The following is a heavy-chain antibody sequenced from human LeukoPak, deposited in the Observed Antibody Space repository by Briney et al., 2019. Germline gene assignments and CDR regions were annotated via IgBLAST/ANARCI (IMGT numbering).Heavy chain of an antibody. CDR1: GFTVSSNY. D-gene: IGHD4-17*01. CDR2: IYSGGNT. Sequence: PGGSLRLSCAASGFTVSSNYMSWVRQAPGEGLEWVSFIYSGGNTHYSDSVKGRFTISRDNSKNTLYLQMNSLRADDTAVYYCARRAGEYSHPYDYWGQGTLVTVSS. V-gene: IGHV3-53*01. CDR3: ARRAGEYSHPYDY. J-gene: IGHJ4*02.